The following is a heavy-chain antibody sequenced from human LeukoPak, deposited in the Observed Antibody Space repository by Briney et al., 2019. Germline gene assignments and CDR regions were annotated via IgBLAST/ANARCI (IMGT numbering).Heavy chain of an antibody. J-gene: IGHJ4*02. CDR3: AKGRSWYSSGWYYFDY. V-gene: IGHV3-30*02. CDR1: GFTFSSYG. Sequence: PGGSLRLSCAASGFTFSSYGMHWVRQAPGKGLEWVAFIRYDGSNKYYADSVKGRFTISRDNSKNTLYLQMNSLRAEDTAVYYCAKGRSWYSSGWYYFDYWGQGTLVTVSS. CDR2: IRYDGSNK. D-gene: IGHD6-19*01.